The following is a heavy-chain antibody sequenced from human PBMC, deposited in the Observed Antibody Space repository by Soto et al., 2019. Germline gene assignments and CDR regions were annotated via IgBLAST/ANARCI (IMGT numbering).Heavy chain of an antibody. Sequence: LRLSCAASAFTLSSYAMSWVRQAPGKGLEWVSGISGTGGTTYYADSVKGRFTISRDNSKNTLYLQMNSLRAEDTALYYCAKGSYYYDSSGLRLGYWYFDLWGRGTLVTVSS. V-gene: IGHV3-23*01. D-gene: IGHD3-22*01. CDR1: AFTLSSYA. CDR3: AKGSYYYDSSGLRLGYWYFDL. J-gene: IGHJ2*01. CDR2: ISGTGGTT.